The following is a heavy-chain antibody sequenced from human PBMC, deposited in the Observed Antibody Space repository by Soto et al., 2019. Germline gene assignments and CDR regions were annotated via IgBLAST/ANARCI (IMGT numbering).Heavy chain of an antibody. Sequence: SETLSLTCAVSSGSISSSNWWSWVRQPPGKGLEWIGEIYHSGSTNYNPSLKSRVTISVDKSKNQFSLKLSSVTAADTAVYYCARLQNFINWCFDSWGQGVLVTVSS. D-gene: IGHD2-15*01. CDR1: SGSISSSNW. V-gene: IGHV4-4*02. CDR3: ARLQNFINWCFDS. J-gene: IGHJ4*02. CDR2: IYHSGST.